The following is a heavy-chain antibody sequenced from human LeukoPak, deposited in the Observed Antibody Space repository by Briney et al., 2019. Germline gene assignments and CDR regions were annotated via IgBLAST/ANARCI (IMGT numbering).Heavy chain of an antibody. D-gene: IGHD1-26*01. CDR1: GYTFNDYF. CDR3: ARAVGPRGGNWFDP. Sequence: ASVKVSCKASGYTFNDYFMHWVRQAPGQGLEWMGVVNPTSGSTTYSQKFQGRVMMTRDTSTSTVYMDLSSLRSDDTAMYYCARAVGPRGGNWFDPWGQGTLVTVSS. V-gene: IGHV1-46*02. J-gene: IGHJ5*02. CDR2: VNPTSGST.